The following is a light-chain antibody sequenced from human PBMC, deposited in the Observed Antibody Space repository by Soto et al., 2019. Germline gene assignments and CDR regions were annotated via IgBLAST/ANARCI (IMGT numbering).Light chain of an antibody. CDR2: GAS. CDR3: QQFASSPGFT. V-gene: IGKV3-20*01. J-gene: IGKJ3*01. Sequence: EIVLTQSPVTLSLSPGERATLSCRASQSINSRYLAWDQQKPGQAPRLLIYGASSRATGIPDRFSGSRSGTDFTLTISRLEPEDFSAYYYQQFASSPGFTFGPGTKVDIK. CDR1: QSINSRY.